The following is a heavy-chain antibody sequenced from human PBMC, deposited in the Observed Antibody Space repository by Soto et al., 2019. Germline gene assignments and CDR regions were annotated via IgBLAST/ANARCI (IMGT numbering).Heavy chain of an antibody. CDR2: ISGSGNYT. D-gene: IGHD3-16*01. V-gene: IGHV3-21*01. CDR1: GFTFSTYS. J-gene: IGHJ4*02. Sequence: GGSLRLSCAASGFTFSTYSMNWVRQAPGKGLEWVSSISGSGNYTHYADFLRGRFTISRDNAKTSLYLQMNSLRAEDTAVYYCAISQDRGGRTTFIYWGQGTQVTVSS. CDR3: AISQDRGGRTTFIY.